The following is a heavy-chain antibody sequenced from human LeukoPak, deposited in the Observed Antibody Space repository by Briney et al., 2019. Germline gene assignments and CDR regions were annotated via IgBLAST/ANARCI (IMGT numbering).Heavy chain of an antibody. J-gene: IGHJ4*02. CDR3: ATHRTSGSYYRAFYY. Sequence: ASVKVSCKASGYTFTGYYMHWVRRAPGQGLEWMGWINPNSGGTNYAQKFQGRVTMTRDTSISTAYMELSRLRSDDTAVYYCATHRTSGSYYRAFYYWGQGTLVTVSS. CDR2: INPNSGGT. V-gene: IGHV1-2*02. CDR1: GYTFTGYY. D-gene: IGHD3-22*01.